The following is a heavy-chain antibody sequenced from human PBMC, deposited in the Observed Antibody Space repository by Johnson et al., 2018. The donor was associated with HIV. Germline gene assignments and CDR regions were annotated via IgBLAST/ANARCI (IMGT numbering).Heavy chain of an antibody. CDR1: GFTFSSYA. Sequence: QVQLVESGGGVVQPGRSLRLSCSASGFTFSSYAMPWVRQAPGKGLEWVAVISYDGSNKYYADSVKGRFTISRDHSKNTLYLQMNSLRDEDTAVYYCARDAEEYCGGDCYLWGLGAFDIWGQGTMVTVSS. CDR2: ISYDGSNK. V-gene: IGHV3-30-3*01. J-gene: IGHJ3*02. CDR3: ARDAEEYCGGDCYLWGLGAFDI. D-gene: IGHD2-21*02.